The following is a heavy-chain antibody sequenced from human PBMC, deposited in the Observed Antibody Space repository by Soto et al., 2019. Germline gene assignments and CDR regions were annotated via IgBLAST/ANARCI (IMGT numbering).Heavy chain of an antibody. V-gene: IGHV4-59*01. D-gene: IGHD3-10*01. J-gene: IGHJ4*02. CDR1: GGSISSYY. Sequence: QVQLQESGPGLVKPSETLSLTCTVSGGSISSYYWSWIRQPPGKGLEWMGYIYYSGSTNYNPSLKSRVTISVDTSKNQFSLKLSSVTAADTAVYYCARDPGGGADYWGQGTLVTVSS. CDR3: ARDPGGGADY. CDR2: IYYSGST.